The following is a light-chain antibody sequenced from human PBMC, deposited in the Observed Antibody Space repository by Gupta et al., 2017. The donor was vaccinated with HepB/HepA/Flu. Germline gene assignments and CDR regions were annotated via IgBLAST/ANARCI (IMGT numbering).Light chain of an antibody. CDR2: GAS. Sequence: DIQLTQSPSVLSASVGDRVTITCRASQGISSYLAWYQQKPGKAPNLLIYGASTWQSGIPSRFSGSGCGTELTLTISSRQQEDFATYYCQQLNNFPLVTFGGGTKVDIK. CDR1: QGISSY. V-gene: IGKV1-9*01. CDR3: QQLNNFPLVT. J-gene: IGKJ4*01.